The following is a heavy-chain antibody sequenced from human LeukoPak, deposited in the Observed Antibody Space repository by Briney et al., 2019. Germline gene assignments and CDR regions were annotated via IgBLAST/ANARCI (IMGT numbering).Heavy chain of an antibody. D-gene: IGHD3-10*01. CDR3: AKVTYGSGTYGAFDY. CDR2: ISTSGGST. CDR1: GFTFSSSG. J-gene: IGHJ4*02. V-gene: IGHV3-23*01. Sequence: PGGSLRLSCAASGFTFSSSGMNWIRQAPGKGLEWVSHISTSGGSTYYADSVKGRSTISRDNSKNTLYLQMNSLRAEDTAVYYCAKVTYGSGTYGAFDYWGQGTLVTVSS.